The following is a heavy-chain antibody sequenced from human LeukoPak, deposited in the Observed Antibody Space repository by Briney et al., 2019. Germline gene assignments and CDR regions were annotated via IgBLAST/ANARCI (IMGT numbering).Heavy chain of an antibody. J-gene: IGHJ4*02. V-gene: IGHV3-7*01. CDR1: GFTFSSYG. Sequence: GGSLRLSCAASGFTFSSYGMHWVRQAPGKGLEWVANIKQDGSEKYYVDSVKGRFTISRDNAKNSLYLQMNSLRAEDTAVYYCAREALNYYGSGSSDYWGQGTLVTVSS. CDR3: AREALNYYGSGSSDY. CDR2: IKQDGSEK. D-gene: IGHD3-10*01.